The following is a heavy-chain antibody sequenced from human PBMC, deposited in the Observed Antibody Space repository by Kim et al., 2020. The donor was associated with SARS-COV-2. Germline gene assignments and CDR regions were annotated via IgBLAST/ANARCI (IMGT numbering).Heavy chain of an antibody. Sequence: KFQGRVTMTEDTSTDTAYMELSSLRSEDTAVYYCATGLSVTTVGAYFDLWGRGTLVTVSS. D-gene: IGHD4-17*01. J-gene: IGHJ2*01. V-gene: IGHV1-24*01. CDR3: ATGLSVTTVGAYFDL.